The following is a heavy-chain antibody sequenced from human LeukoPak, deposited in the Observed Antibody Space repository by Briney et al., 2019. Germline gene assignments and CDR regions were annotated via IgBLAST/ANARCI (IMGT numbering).Heavy chain of an antibody. CDR3: ATRKTYYYDSSGDY. Sequence: GGSLRLSCAASGFTFSDYYMSWIRQAPGKGLEWVSYISSSGSTIYYADSVKGRFTVSRDNAKNSLYLRMNSLRAEDTAVYYCATRKTYYYDSSGDYWGQGTLVTVSS. J-gene: IGHJ4*02. CDR1: GFTFSDYY. D-gene: IGHD3-22*01. V-gene: IGHV3-11*04. CDR2: ISSSGSTI.